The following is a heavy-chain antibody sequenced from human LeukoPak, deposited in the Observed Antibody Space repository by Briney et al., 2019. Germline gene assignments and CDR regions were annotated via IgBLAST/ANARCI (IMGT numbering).Heavy chain of an antibody. CDR3: ATSYDAKAAPFDL. J-gene: IGHJ4*02. CDR1: GVSFSSFQ. Sequence: SETLSLTCTVSGVSFSSFQWSWIRQSPVKGLEWIGNIHMTGRTDYNPSLKSRVTIPMDTSKSQFSLLLTSVSAADTAIYFCATSYDAKAAPFDLLGQGILVTVSS. V-gene: IGHV4-4*09. D-gene: IGHD2-8*01. CDR2: IHMTGRT.